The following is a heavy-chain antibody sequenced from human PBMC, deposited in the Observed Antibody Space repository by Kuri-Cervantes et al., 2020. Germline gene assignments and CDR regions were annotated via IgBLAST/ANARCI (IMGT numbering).Heavy chain of an antibody. CDR1: GFTFNNYG. J-gene: IGHJ2*01. CDR2: IWYDGSNK. V-gene: IGHV3-30*02. CDR3: AKDAGSYGLWYFDL. Sequence: GESLKISCAASGFTFNNYGMHWVRQAPGKGLEWVAVIWYDGSNKYYADSVKGRFTISRDNSKNTLYLQMNSLRAEDTAVYYCAKDAGSYGLWYFDLWGRGTLVTVSS. D-gene: IGHD5-18*01.